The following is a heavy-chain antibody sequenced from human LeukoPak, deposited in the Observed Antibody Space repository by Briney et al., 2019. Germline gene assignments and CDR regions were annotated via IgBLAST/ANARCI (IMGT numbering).Heavy chain of an antibody. CDR3: ARVFEYCSGGSCPTAEYFQH. J-gene: IGHJ1*01. CDR2: ISSSGSTI. CDR1: GFTFSSYE. D-gene: IGHD2-15*01. V-gene: IGHV3-48*03. Sequence: GGSLRLSCAASGFTFSSYEMNWVRQAPGKGLEWVSYISSSGSTIYYADSVKGRFTISRDNAKNSLYLQMNSLRAEDTAVYYCARVFEYCSGGSCPTAEYFQHWGQGTLVTVSS.